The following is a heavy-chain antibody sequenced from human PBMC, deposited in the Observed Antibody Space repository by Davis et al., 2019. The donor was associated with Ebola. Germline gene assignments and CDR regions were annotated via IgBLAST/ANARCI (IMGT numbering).Heavy chain of an antibody. D-gene: IGHD5-18*01. Sequence: PSETLSLTCTVSGGSTSSNFWSWIRQPPGKGLEWIGYINYSGSTTYNPSLKSRVTISVDTSKNQFSLQLNSVTPEDTALYYCARGWLRGGMDVWGEGTTVTVSS. J-gene: IGHJ6*04. CDR2: INYSGST. CDR3: ARGWLRGGMDV. V-gene: IGHV4-59*12. CDR1: GGSTSSNF.